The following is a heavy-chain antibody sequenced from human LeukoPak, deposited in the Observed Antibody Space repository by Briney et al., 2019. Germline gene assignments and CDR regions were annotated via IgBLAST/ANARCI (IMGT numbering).Heavy chain of an antibody. J-gene: IGHJ4*02. Sequence: PSETLSLTCTVSGGSISSGSHHWSWIRQPPGKGLEWIGEINHSGSTNYNPSLKSRVTISVDTSKNQFSLKLSSVTAADTAVYYCARNVVGELSYPYFDYWGQGTLVTVSS. CDR2: INHSGST. V-gene: IGHV4-39*07. D-gene: IGHD3-16*02. CDR1: GGSISSGSHH. CDR3: ARNVVGELSYPYFDY.